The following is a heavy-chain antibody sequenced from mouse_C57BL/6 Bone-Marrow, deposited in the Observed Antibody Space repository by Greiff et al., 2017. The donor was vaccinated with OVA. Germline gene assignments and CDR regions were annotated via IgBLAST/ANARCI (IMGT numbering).Heavy chain of an antibody. D-gene: IGHD1-1*01. J-gene: IGHJ4*01. Sequence: EVQGVESGGGLVQPGGSLKLSCAASGFTFSDYYMYWVRQTPEKRLEWVAYISNGGGSTYYPDTVKGRFTISRDNAKNTLYLQMSRLKSEDTAMYYCASPYYYGSSYDYAMDYWGQGTSVTVSS. CDR1: GFTFSDYY. V-gene: IGHV5-12*01. CDR3: ASPYYYGSSYDYAMDY. CDR2: ISNGGGST.